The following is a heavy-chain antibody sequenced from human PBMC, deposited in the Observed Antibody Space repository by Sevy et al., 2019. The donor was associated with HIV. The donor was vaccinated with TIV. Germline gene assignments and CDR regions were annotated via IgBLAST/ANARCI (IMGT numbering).Heavy chain of an antibody. CDR1: GGSISSYY. CDR2: IYYSGST. V-gene: IGHV4-59*01. J-gene: IGHJ4*02. Sequence: SETLSLTCTVSGGSISSYYWSWIRQPPGKGLEWIGYIYYSGSTNYNPSLKSRVTISVDTSKNQFSLKLSSVTAADTAVYYCARGSGGPHPEGYWGQGTLVTVSS. CDR3: ARGSGGPHPEGY. D-gene: IGHD3-16*01.